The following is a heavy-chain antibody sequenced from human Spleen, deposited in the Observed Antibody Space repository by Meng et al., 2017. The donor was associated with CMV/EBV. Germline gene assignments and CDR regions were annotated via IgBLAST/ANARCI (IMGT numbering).Heavy chain of an antibody. CDR2: IYYSGST. D-gene: IGHD6-19*01. Sequence: SGGSISSSSYCWGWIRQPPGKGLEWIGSIYYSGSTYYNPSLKSRVTISVDTSKNQFSLKLSSVTAADTAVYYCARHEAVAGTRADYWGQGTLVTVSS. V-gene: IGHV4-39*01. CDR3: ARHEAVAGTRADY. J-gene: IGHJ4*02. CDR1: GGSISSSSYC.